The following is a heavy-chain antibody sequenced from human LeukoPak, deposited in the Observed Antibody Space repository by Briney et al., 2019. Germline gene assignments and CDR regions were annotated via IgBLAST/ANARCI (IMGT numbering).Heavy chain of an antibody. Sequence: ASVKVSCKASGYTFTSYGISWVRQAPGQGLEWMGWISAYNGNTNYAQKLQGRVTITRDTSASTAYMELSSLRSEDTAVYYCARDGFYSSSWFSDFDYWGQGTLVTVSS. CDR1: GYTFTSYG. V-gene: IGHV1-18*01. CDR2: ISAYNGNT. D-gene: IGHD6-13*01. J-gene: IGHJ4*02. CDR3: ARDGFYSSSWFSDFDY.